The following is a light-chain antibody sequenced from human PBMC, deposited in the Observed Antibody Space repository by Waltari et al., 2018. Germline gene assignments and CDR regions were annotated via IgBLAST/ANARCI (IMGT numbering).Light chain of an antibody. CDR2: TDT. J-gene: IGLJ2*01. CDR1: SRDVGGYTY. CDR3: SSYTRSSALV. Sequence: QSALTQPASVSGSPGQSIPISCTGTSRDVGGYTYVSWYQRDPGKAPKLLIYTDTVRPSGVSPRFACSKAGNAAALIISGLQAEDEADYFCSSYTRSSALVFGGGTKLTVL. V-gene: IGLV2-14*03.